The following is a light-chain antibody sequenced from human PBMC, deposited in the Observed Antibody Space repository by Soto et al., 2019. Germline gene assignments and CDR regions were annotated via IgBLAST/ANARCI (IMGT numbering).Light chain of an antibody. Sequence: EIVMTQSPATLSVSPGERATLSCRASQSVSSNLAWYQQKPDQAPRLLIYGASTRATGIPARFSGSGSGTEFTLTISSLQSEDFAVYYCQQYNNWLVTFGPGTKVDIK. V-gene: IGKV3-15*01. CDR2: GAS. J-gene: IGKJ3*01. CDR1: QSVSSN. CDR3: QQYNNWLVT.